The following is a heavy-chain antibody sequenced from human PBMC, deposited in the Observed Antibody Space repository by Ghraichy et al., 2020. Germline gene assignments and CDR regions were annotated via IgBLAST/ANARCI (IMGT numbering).Heavy chain of an antibody. J-gene: IGHJ3*02. CDR2: IIPILGIA. D-gene: IGHD3-3*01. CDR1: GGTFSSYT. Sequence: SVKVSCKASGGTFSSYTISWVRQAPGQGLEWMGRIIPILGIANYAQKFQGRVTITADKSTSTAYMELSSLRSEDTAVYYCVRGHPIPEWDDFWSGQERDLAFDIWGQGTMVTVSS. V-gene: IGHV1-69*02. CDR3: VRGHPIPEWDDFWSGQERDLAFDI.